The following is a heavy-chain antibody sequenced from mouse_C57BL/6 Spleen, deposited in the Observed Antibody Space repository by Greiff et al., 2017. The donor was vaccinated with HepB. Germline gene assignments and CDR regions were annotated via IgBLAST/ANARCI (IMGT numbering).Heavy chain of an antibody. D-gene: IGHD1-1*01. CDR2: ISYDGSN. V-gene: IGHV3-6*01. Sequence: EVQLQESGPGLVKPSQSLSLTCSVTGYSITSGYYWNWIRQFPGNKLEWMGYISYDGSNNYNPSLKNRISITRDTSKNQFFLKLNSVTTEDTATYYCARADFITTVVVFDYWGQGTTLTVSS. CDR3: ARADFITTVVVFDY. J-gene: IGHJ2*01. CDR1: GYSITSGYY.